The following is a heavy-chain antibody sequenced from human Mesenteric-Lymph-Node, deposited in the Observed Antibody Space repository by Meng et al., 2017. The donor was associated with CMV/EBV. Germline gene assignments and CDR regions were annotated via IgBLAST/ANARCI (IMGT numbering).Heavy chain of an antibody. J-gene: IGHJ5*02. CDR2: ISESGDST. D-gene: IGHD2/OR15-2a*01. CDR1: GFTFSNYA. V-gene: IGHV3-23*01. CDR3: AREYWNYNWFDP. Sequence: GESLKISCAASGFTFSNYAMTWVRQAPGKGLEWVSAISESGDSTYYADSVKGRFTISRDNAKNSLYLQMNSLRADDTAVYYCAREYWNYNWFDPWGQGTLVTVSS.